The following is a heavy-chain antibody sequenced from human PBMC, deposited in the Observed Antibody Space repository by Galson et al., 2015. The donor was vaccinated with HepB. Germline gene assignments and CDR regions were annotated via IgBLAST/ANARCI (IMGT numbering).Heavy chain of an antibody. Sequence: SLRLSCAASGFTFSSYAMSWVRQAPGKGLEWVSAISGSGGSTYYADSVKGRFTISRDNSKNTLYLQMNSLRAEDTAVYYCAKDFGFSHEWLLPDNDAFDTWGQGTMVTVSS. CDR3: AKDFGFSHEWLLPDNDAFDT. J-gene: IGHJ3*02. CDR1: GFTFSSYA. V-gene: IGHV3-23*01. CDR2: ISGSGGST. D-gene: IGHD3-22*01.